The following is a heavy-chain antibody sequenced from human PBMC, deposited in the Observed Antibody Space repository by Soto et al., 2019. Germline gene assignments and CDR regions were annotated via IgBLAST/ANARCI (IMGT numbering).Heavy chain of an antibody. CDR3: ARGLIAARRDAFDI. CDR1: GGTFSSYA. J-gene: IGHJ3*02. Sequence: QVQLVQSGAEVKKPGSSVKVSCKASGGTFSSYAISWVRQAPGQGLEWMGGIIPIFGTANYAQKFQGRVTVTGDEATSTGYFELNSLRSEDTAVYYCARGLIAARRDAFDIWGQGTMVTVSS. D-gene: IGHD6-6*01. V-gene: IGHV1-69*01. CDR2: IIPIFGTA.